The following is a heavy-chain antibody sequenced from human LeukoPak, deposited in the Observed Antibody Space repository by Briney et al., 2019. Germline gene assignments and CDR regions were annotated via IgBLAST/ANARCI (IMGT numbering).Heavy chain of an antibody. CDR1: GGSISSSSYY. J-gene: IGHJ4*02. V-gene: IGHV4-39*01. Sequence: PSETLSLTCTVSGGSISSSSYYWGWIRQSPGKGLEWIGSIYYSGSTYYNPSLKSRVTISVDTSKNQFSLKLSSVTATDTAVYYCRSCIKGSDYLGQGTLVTVSS. CDR3: RSCIKGSDY. CDR2: IYYSGST. D-gene: IGHD1-14*01.